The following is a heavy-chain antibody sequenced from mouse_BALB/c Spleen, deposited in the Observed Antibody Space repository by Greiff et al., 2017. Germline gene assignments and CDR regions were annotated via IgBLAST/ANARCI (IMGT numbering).Heavy chain of an antibody. D-gene: IGHD2-4*01. CDR3: ARGLYDYDVFAY. CDR1: GFTFSSYA. CDR2: ISSGGST. J-gene: IGHJ3*01. Sequence: EVKVVESGGGLVKPGGSLKLSCAASGFTFSSYAMSWVRQTPEKRLEWVSSISSGGSTYYPDSVKGRFTISRDNARNILYLQMSSLRSEDTAMYYCARGLYDYDVFAYWGQGTLVTVSA. V-gene: IGHV5-6-5*01.